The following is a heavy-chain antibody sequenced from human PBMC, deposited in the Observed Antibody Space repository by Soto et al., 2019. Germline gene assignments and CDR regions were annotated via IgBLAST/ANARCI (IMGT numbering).Heavy chain of an antibody. CDR2: IGGSGTNT. V-gene: IGHV3-23*01. Sequence: GGSLRLSCAASGFTFNMYAMSWVRQAPGKGLEWVSGIGGSGTNTYYADFEKGRFTISRDNSKNTLYLQMDSLRAEDTAIYYCARTITGYFWAGAYWGQGTLVTVSS. CDR3: ARTITGYFWAGAY. D-gene: IGHD1-1*01. J-gene: IGHJ4*02. CDR1: GFTFNMYA.